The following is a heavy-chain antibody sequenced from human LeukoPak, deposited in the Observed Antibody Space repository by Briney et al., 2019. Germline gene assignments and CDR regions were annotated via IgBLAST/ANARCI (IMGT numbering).Heavy chain of an antibody. Sequence: PGGSLTLSCAASGFTFSTFPMHWVRQAPGKGPEWVAHIQDDGATTNYADSVRGRFTISRDNSKSTVYLQMNSLKPDDTAVYYCATQSITLVVVISPFDYWGQGTLVTVSS. CDR1: GFTFSTFP. CDR3: ATQSITLVVVISPFDY. J-gene: IGHJ4*02. CDR2: IQDDGATT. V-gene: IGHV3-30*02. D-gene: IGHD3-22*01.